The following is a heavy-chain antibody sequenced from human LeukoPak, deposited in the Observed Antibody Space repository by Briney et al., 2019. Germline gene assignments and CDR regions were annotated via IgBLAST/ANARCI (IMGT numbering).Heavy chain of an antibody. D-gene: IGHD4-17*01. CDR2: INPSGGST. Sequence: ASVKVSCKASGYTFTSYYMHWVRQAPGQGLEWMGIINPSGGSTSYAQKFQGRVTMTTDTSTSTAYMELRSLRSDDTAVYYCARDLPATEHDYGDYGVDYWGQGTLVTVSS. J-gene: IGHJ4*02. V-gene: IGHV1-46*01. CDR3: ARDLPATEHDYGDYGVDY. CDR1: GYTFTSYY.